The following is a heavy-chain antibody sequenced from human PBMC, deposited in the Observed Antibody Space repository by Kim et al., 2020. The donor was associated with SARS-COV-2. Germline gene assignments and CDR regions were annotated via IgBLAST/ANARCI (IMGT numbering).Heavy chain of an antibody. CDR2: RP. Sequence: RPTHNPPLKSRVTISVDTSKNQFSLKLSSVTAADTAVYYCARHPNWFDPWGQGTLVTVSS. J-gene: IGHJ5*02. CDR3: ARHPNWFDP. V-gene: IGHV4-39*01.